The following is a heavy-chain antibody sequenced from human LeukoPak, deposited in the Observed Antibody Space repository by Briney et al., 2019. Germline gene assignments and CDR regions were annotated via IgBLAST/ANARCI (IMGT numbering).Heavy chain of an antibody. D-gene: IGHD6-19*01. CDR1: GGSISSGGYY. CDR2: IYYNGST. Sequence: SQTLSLTCTVSGGSISSGGYYWSWIRQHPGKGLEWIGYIYYNGSTYYNPSLKSRVTISVDTSKNQFSLKLSSVTAADTAVYYCARQVRVAGSHWYFDLWGRGTLVTVSS. J-gene: IGHJ2*01. CDR3: ARQVRVAGSHWYFDL. V-gene: IGHV4-31*03.